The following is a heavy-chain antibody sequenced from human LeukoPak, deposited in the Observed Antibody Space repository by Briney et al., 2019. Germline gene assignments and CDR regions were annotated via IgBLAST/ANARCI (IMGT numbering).Heavy chain of an antibody. Sequence: GGPLRLSCAASGFTFSSYAMSWVRQAPGKGLEWVSAISGSGGSTYYADSVKGRFTISRDNSKNTLYLQMNSLRAEDTAVYYCAKVLGSSWYNGYSSGWYAGGGFDPWGQGTLVTVSS. CDR3: AKVLGSSWYNGYSSGWYAGGGFDP. D-gene: IGHD6-19*01. CDR2: ISGSGGST. CDR1: GFTFSSYA. J-gene: IGHJ5*02. V-gene: IGHV3-23*01.